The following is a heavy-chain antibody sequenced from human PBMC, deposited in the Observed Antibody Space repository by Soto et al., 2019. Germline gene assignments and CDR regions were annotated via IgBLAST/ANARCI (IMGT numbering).Heavy chain of an antibody. CDR2: ISGSGGST. J-gene: IGHJ4*02. V-gene: IGHV3-23*01. Sequence: EVQLLESGGGLVQPGGSLRLSCAASGFSFSSYALGWVRQVPGMGLAWVSAISGSGGSTYYAAPVKGRFTISRDNSKNTLYRQMNSLRAEDTAVYYCAKDRHDILTGCVDYWRQGTLVTVSS. CDR1: GFSFSSYA. CDR3: AKDRHDILTGCVDY. D-gene: IGHD3-9*01.